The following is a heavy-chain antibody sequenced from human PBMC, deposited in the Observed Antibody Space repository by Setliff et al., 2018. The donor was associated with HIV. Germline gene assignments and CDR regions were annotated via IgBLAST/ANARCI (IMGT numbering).Heavy chain of an antibody. Sequence: SETLSLTCTVSGGSITSSDYYWAWIRQAPGKGLEWIGSVYDRGDTWYNPSLQSRAAISLDMSKNLFSLNLTSVTAADTAVYYCSKRLYDAWSALVGYYHYEDVWDNGTTVTVSS. V-gene: IGHV4-39*01. CDR1: GGSITSSDYY. CDR3: SKRLYDAWSALVGYYHYEDV. CDR2: VYDRGDT. D-gene: IGHD1-26*01. J-gene: IGHJ6*04.